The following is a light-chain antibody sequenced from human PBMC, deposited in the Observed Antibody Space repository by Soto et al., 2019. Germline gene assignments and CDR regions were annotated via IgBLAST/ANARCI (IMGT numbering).Light chain of an antibody. V-gene: IGLV1-40*01. CDR1: SSNIGAGFD. CDR2: DNT. CDR3: QSYDSSLSAVV. Sequence: QSVLTQPPSVSGAPGQRVTISCTGSSSNIGAGFDVYWCQHLPGTAPKLLIYDNTNRPSGVPDRFSGSKSGTSASLAITGLQAEDEADYYCQSYDSSLSAVVFGGVTKLTVL. J-gene: IGLJ2*01.